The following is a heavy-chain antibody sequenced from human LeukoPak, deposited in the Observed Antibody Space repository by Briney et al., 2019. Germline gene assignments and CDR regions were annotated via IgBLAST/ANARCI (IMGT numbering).Heavy chain of an antibody. J-gene: IGHJ4*02. CDR2: IDPSDSYT. CDR1: GYSFTSYW. V-gene: IGHV5-10-1*01. D-gene: IGHD4-11*01. CDR3: ARRPATDYLFDN. Sequence: GESLRISCKGSGYSFTSYWISWVRHVPGKGLEWMGSIDPSDSYTKYNPSFQGHVSLSADKSINTAHLQWSSLKGSDTAIYYCARRPATDYLFDNWGQGTLVTVSP.